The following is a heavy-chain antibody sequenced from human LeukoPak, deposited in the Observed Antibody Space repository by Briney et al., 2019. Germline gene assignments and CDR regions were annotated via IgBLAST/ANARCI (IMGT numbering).Heavy chain of an antibody. Sequence: ASVKVSCKASGYTFTGYAMNWVRQAPGQGLEWMGWINTNTGNPTYAQGFTGRFVFSLDTSVSTAYLQISSLKAEDTAVYYCARGVDGVFSPWFDYWGQGTLVTVSP. V-gene: IGHV7-4-1*02. CDR3: ARGVDGVFSPWFDY. D-gene: IGHD3-10*01. CDR2: INTNTGNP. CDR1: GYTFTGYA. J-gene: IGHJ4*02.